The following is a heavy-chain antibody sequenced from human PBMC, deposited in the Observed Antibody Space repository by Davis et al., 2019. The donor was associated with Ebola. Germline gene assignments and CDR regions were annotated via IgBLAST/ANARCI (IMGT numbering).Heavy chain of an antibody. Sequence: ASVKVSCKASGYTFSRHALNWVRQAPGQGLEWMGWINTNTGNPTYAQAFTGRFVFSLDTSVSTAYLQISSLKAEDTAVYYCAFFSSTVDYWGQGTLVTVSS. J-gene: IGHJ4*02. V-gene: IGHV7-4-1*02. D-gene: IGHD6-13*01. CDR3: AFFSSTVDY. CDR1: GYTFSRHA. CDR2: INTNTGNP.